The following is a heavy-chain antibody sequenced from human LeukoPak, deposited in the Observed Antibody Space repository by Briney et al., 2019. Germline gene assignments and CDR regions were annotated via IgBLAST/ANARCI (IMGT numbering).Heavy chain of an antibody. CDR2: IVSSGRTK. CDR3: ARERWGSINS. D-gene: IGHD5-24*01. Sequence: GGSLRPSCAASGFTFGDYYMSWIRQAPGKGLELISYIVSSGRTKYYADSVKGRFTISRDSAKNSLYLQMNSLRAEDTAIYYCARERWGSINSWGQGTPVTVSA. J-gene: IGHJ4*02. CDR1: GFTFGDYY. V-gene: IGHV3-11*01.